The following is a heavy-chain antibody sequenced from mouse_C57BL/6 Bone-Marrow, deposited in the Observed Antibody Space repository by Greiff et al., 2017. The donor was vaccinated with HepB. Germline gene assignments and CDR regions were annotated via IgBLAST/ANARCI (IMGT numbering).Heavy chain of an antibody. CDR1: GYTFTDYE. CDR3: TRRGYGYDLDY. J-gene: IGHJ2*01. CDR2: IDPETGGT. V-gene: IGHV1-15*01. Sequence: QVQLQQSGAELVRPGASVTLSCKASGYTFTDYEMHWVKQTPVHGLEWIGAIDPETGGTAYNQKFKGKAILTADKSSSTAYMGLRSLTSEDSAVYYCTRRGYGYDLDYWGQGTTLTVSS. D-gene: IGHD2-2*01.